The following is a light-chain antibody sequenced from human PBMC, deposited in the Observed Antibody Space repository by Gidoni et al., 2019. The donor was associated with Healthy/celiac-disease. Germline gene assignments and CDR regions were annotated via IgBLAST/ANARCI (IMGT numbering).Light chain of an antibody. V-gene: IGKV3-15*01. Sequence: DIVMTPSPATLSVSPGESATLSCRASQSVSSNLAWYQQKPGQAPRLLIYGASTRATGIPAWFSGSGSGTEFTLTISSLQSEDFAVYYCQQYNNWPLFTFGAGTKVEIK. CDR1: QSVSSN. CDR2: GAS. CDR3: QQYNNWPLFT. J-gene: IGKJ3*01.